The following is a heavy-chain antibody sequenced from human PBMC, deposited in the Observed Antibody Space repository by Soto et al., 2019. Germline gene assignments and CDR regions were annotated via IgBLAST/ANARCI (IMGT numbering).Heavy chain of an antibody. V-gene: IGHV4-31*03. J-gene: IGHJ3*02. D-gene: IGHD2-2*01. CDR2: IYYSGST. CDR1: CGSISSCGYY. Sequence: PSETLSVTCTVSCGSISSCGYYWSWIRQHPGKGLEWIGYIYYSGSTYYNPSLKSRVTISVDTSKNQFSLKLSSVTAADTAVYYCAREGCSSTSGYGPHAFDIWGQGTMVTVSS. CDR3: AREGCSSTSGYGPHAFDI.